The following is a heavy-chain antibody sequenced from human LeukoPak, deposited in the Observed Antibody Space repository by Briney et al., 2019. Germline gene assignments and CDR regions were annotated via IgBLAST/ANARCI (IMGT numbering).Heavy chain of an antibody. Sequence: PGGSLRLPCAASGFTFSSYAMSWVRQAPGKGLEWVSAISGSGGSTYYADSVKGWFTISRDNSKNTLYLQMNSLRAEDTAVYYCAKGVSSSSAFDYWGQGTLVTVSS. V-gene: IGHV3-23*01. CDR3: AKGVSSSSAFDY. CDR1: GFTFSSYA. D-gene: IGHD6-6*01. J-gene: IGHJ4*02. CDR2: ISGSGGST.